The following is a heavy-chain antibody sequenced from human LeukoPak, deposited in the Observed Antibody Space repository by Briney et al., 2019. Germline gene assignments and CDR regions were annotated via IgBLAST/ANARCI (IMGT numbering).Heavy chain of an antibody. CDR1: GFTFTIYA. Sequence: GGSLRLSCAASGFTFTIYAMSWVRQAPGRGLEWVSSISGNGGSTYYADSVTGRFTISRDNSKNTLYLQMNSLRAEDTAVYYCAEAPAVFDSWGQGTLVTVSS. CDR3: AEAPAVFDS. J-gene: IGHJ4*02. V-gene: IGHV3-23*01. D-gene: IGHD6-13*01. CDR2: ISGNGGST.